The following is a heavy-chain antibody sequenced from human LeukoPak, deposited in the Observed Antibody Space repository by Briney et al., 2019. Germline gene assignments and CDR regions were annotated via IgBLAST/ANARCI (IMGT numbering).Heavy chain of an antibody. D-gene: IGHD4-17*01. CDR3: ARELGAVTTISHFDY. J-gene: IGHJ4*02. CDR2: IYYSGST. V-gene: IGHV4-31*03. Sequence: SETLSLTCTVSGGSISSGGYYWSWIRQHPGKGLEWIGYIYYSGSTYYNPSLKSRVTISVDTSRNQFSLKLSSVTAADTAVYYCARELGAVTTISHFDYWGQGTLVTVSS. CDR1: GGSISSGGYY.